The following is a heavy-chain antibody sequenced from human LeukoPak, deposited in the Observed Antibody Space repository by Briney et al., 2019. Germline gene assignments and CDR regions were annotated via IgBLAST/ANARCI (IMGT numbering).Heavy chain of an antibody. V-gene: IGHV4-59*01. CDR2: IYYSGST. D-gene: IGHD3-10*01. CDR1: GGSISSYY. Sequence: SETLSHTCTVSGGSISSYYWSWIRQPPGKGLEWIGYIYYSGSTNYNPSLKSRVTISVDTSKNQFSLKLSSVTAADTAVYYCARGSLPTVLDYYYYMDVWGKGTTVTVSS. J-gene: IGHJ6*03. CDR3: ARGSLPTVLDYYYYMDV.